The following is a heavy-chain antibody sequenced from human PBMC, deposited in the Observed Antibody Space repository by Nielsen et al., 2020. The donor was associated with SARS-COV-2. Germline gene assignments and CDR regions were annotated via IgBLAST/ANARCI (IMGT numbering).Heavy chain of an antibody. D-gene: IGHD5-12*01. J-gene: IGHJ4*02. CDR1: GGSISSGGYY. V-gene: IGHV4-31*11. CDR3: ARVRGYGRYYFDY. Sequence: SETLSLTCAVSGGSISSGGYYWSWIRQHPGKGLEWIGYIYYSGSTYYNPSLKSRVTISVDTSKNQFSLKLSSVTAADTAVYYCARVRGYGRYYFDYWGQGTLVTVSS. CDR2: IYYSGST.